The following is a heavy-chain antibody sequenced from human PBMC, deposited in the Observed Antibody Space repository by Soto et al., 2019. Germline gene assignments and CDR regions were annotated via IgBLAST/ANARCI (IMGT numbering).Heavy chain of an antibody. CDR3: ARKGCSFNNCYGEFDS. J-gene: IGHJ5*01. CDR2: IYPNDSDS. Sequence: PGESLKISCEGSGYSFGTYWIAWVRQMPGKGLEWMGIIYPNDSDSRYNPSFQGQVTISADKSSSTAYLQWSSLKASDTAIYYCARKGCSFNNCYGEFDSWGQGTLVTVSS. V-gene: IGHV5-51*01. D-gene: IGHD2-2*01. CDR1: GYSFGTYW.